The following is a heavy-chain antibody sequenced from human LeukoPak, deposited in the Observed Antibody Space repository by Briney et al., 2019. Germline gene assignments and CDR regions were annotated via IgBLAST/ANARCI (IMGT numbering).Heavy chain of an antibody. CDR2: INPSGGST. Sequence: ASVKVSCKASGYTFTSYAMHWVRQAPGQGLEWMGIINPSGGSTSYAQKFQGRVTMTRDTSTSTVYMELSSLRSEDTAVYYCARGGGYYDFWSGYYYFDYWGQGTLVTVSS. J-gene: IGHJ4*02. CDR1: GYTFTSYA. D-gene: IGHD3-3*01. V-gene: IGHV1-46*01. CDR3: ARGGGYYDFWSGYYYFDY.